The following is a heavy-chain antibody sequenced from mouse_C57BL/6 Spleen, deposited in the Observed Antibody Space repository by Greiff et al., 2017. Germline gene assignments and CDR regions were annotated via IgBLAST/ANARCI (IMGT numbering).Heavy chain of an antibody. V-gene: IGHV1-39*01. J-gene: IGHJ2*01. CDR2: INPYNGTT. Sequence: VQLQQSGPELVKPGASVKISCKASGYSFTDYNMNWVKQSHGQSLEWIGVINPYNGTTSYNQKFKGKATLTVDKSSSTAYMQLNSLTSEDSAVYNCARSATGGADYWGQGTTVTVSS. D-gene: IGHD1-2*01. CDR1: GYSFTDYN. CDR3: ARSATGGADY.